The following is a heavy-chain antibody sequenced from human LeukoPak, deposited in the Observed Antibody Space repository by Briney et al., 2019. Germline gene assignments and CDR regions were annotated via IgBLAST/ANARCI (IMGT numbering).Heavy chain of an antibody. CDR3: ARASYYYDSNTYSYVGGSPDY. CDR2: INPNSGDT. CDR1: GYTFTGYY. Sequence: ASVKVSCKASGYTFTGYYMHWVRQAPGQGLEWMGWINPNSGDTNFAQKFQGRVTMTRDTSINTAYLELSRLRSDDTAVYYCARASYYYDSNTYSYVGGSPDYWGQGTLVTVSS. D-gene: IGHD3-22*01. V-gene: IGHV1-2*02. J-gene: IGHJ4*02.